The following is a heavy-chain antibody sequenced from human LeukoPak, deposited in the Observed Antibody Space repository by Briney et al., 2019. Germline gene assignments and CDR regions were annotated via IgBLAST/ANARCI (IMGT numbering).Heavy chain of an antibody. CDR1: GYSFTSYY. J-gene: IGHJ4*02. Sequence: ASVKVSCKASGYSFTSYYIHWVRQAPGQGLEWMGIINPSGGGTIYAQRFQGRVTMTRDTSTSTVYTELSSLKSEDTAVYFCARDPGGTDGYYFDYWGQGTLVTVSS. CDR2: INPSGGGT. V-gene: IGHV1-46*01. D-gene: IGHD1-14*01. CDR3: ARDPGGTDGYYFDY.